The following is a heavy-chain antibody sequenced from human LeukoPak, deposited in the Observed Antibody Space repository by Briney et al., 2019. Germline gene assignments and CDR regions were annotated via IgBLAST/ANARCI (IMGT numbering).Heavy chain of an antibody. V-gene: IGHV3-23*01. CDR1: GITLSSYG. CDR3: AKNGDRGAYCTGGTCYPYFYYYMDV. D-gene: IGHD2-15*01. CDR2: ISSTGGTT. Sequence: GGSLRLSCAASGITLSSYGMSWVRQAPGKGLEWVSSISSTGGTTYYADSVKGRFTISRHNSKNTLYLQMNSLRAEDTAIYYCAKNGDRGAYCTGGTCYPYFYYYMDVWGKGTTVTI. J-gene: IGHJ6*03.